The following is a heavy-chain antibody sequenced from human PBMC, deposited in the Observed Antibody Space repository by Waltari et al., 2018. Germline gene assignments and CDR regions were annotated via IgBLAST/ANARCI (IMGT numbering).Heavy chain of an antibody. Sequence: VHLVESGGGLVQPGGSLRLSCAASGFTFRSYEMNWVRQAPGKGLELVSKIDPSGATISHADSVEGRFTISRDNAKNSLFLQMNSLRVEDTAVYYCARGWNSGCHFDSWGQGTLVTVSS. CDR2: IDPSGATI. J-gene: IGHJ4*02. D-gene: IGHD6-19*01. V-gene: IGHV3-48*03. CDR1: GFTFRSYE. CDR3: ARGWNSGCHFDS.